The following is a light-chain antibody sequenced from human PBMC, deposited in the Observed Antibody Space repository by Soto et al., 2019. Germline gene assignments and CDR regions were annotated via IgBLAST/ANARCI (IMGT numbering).Light chain of an antibody. CDR3: QQYGSSLLT. CDR2: SVS. Sequence: EIVMTQSPATLSVSPGERATLSCRASQSVSSNLAWVQQKPGQTPRLLIYSVSSRATGIPDRFSGSGSGTDFTLTISRLEPEDFAVYYCQQYGSSLLTFGGGTKVDIK. CDR1: QSVSSN. V-gene: IGKV3-20*01. J-gene: IGKJ4*01.